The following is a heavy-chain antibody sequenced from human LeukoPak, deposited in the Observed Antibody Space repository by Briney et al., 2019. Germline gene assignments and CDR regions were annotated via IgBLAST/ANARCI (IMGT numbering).Heavy chain of an antibody. Sequence: GASVKVSCKASGYTFTGYYMYWVRQAPGQGLEWMGWINPNSGDTNYAQRFQGRATMTRDTSISTAYMDLSRMTSDDTAVYYCARVRPRIDGSGTSYLRLYYFDYWGQGTLVTVSS. CDR2: INPNSGDT. CDR1: GYTFTGYY. CDR3: ARVRPRIDGSGTSYLRLYYFDY. V-gene: IGHV1-2*02. D-gene: IGHD3-10*01. J-gene: IGHJ4*02.